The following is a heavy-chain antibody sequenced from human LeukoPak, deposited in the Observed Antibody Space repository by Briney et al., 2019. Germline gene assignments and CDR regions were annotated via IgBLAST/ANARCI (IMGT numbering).Heavy chain of an antibody. D-gene: IGHD6-6*01. J-gene: IGHJ5*02. Sequence: ASVKVSCKASGYTFTANYMHWVRQAPGQGLEWMGWINPSSGGADYAQKFQGRVTMTRDASITTVYKDLTRLRSDDTAVYYCARVRDYSNSPFNWFDTWGQGTLVTVSS. CDR3: ARVRDYSNSPFNWFDT. V-gene: IGHV1-2*02. CDR1: GYTFTANY. CDR2: INPSSGGA.